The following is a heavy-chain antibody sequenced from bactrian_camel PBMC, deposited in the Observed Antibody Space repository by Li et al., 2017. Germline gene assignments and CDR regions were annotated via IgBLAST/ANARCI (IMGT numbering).Heavy chain of an antibody. D-gene: IGHD2*01. CDR3: AARGPYCYTKLSVRDFTY. J-gene: IGHJ6*01. CDR1: GPTYSAIY. Sequence: HVQLVESGGGSVQTGGSLRLSCAASGPTYSAIYVGWFRQAPGKERVGVARIGRFNSRTLYADSVKGRFTISQDNTRNTIYLQMDSLEPEDTAVYYCAARGPYCYTKLSVRDFTYWGQGTQVTVS. V-gene: IGHV3-2*01. CDR2: IGRFNSRT.